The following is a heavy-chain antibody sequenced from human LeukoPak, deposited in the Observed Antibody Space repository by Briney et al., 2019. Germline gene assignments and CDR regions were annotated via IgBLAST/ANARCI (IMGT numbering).Heavy chain of an antibody. D-gene: IGHD3-16*02. J-gene: IGHJ4*02. Sequence: SETLSLTCTVSGGSISSGSYYWSWIRQPAGKGLEWIGRIYTSGSTNYNPSLKSRVTISVDTSKNQFSLKLSSVTAADTAVYYCASGFGGVIVPSFDYWGRGTLVTVSS. V-gene: IGHV4-61*02. CDR1: GGSISSGSYY. CDR3: ASGFGGVIVPSFDY. CDR2: IYTSGST.